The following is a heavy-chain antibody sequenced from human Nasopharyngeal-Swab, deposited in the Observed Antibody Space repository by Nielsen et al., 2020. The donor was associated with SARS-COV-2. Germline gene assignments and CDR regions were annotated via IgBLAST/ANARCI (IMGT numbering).Heavy chain of an antibody. J-gene: IGHJ6*02. CDR3: ARDGLDYDFWSAYFMDV. Sequence: GESLKISCAASGFTFNKYNFNCVRQAPGKGLEWVSSISSSSSYIYYADSVKGRFTISRDNAKNSLFLQMNSLRAEDTAVYYCARDGLDYDFWSAYFMDVWGQGTTVTVSS. V-gene: IGHV3-21*01. CDR1: GFTFNKYN. CDR2: ISSSSSYI. D-gene: IGHD3-3*01.